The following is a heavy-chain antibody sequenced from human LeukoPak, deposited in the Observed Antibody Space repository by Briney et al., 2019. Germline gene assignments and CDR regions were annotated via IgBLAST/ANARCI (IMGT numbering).Heavy chain of an antibody. J-gene: IGHJ4*02. CDR3: ARRSGSYAFDY. CDR2: IYYSGST. CDR1: GGSISSYY. D-gene: IGHD1-26*01. Sequence: PSQTLSFTCTVPGGSISSYYWSWIRQPPGKGLEWIGYIYYSGSTHYNPSLKSRVTISVDTSKNQFSLKLSSVTAADTAVYYCARRSGSYAFDYWGQGTLVTVSS. V-gene: IGHV4-59*08.